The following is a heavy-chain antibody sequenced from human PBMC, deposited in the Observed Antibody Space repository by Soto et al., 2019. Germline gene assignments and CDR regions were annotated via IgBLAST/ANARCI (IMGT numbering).Heavy chain of an antibody. D-gene: IGHD6-19*01. CDR2: IYCSGST. Sequence: SETLSLTCTVSGGSISSYYWSWIRQPPGKGLEWIGYIYCSGSTNYNPSLKSRVTISVDTSKNQFSLKLSSVTAADTAVYYCARAVYSGGWSGVYHFAYWGQGTLVTVSS. V-gene: IGHV4-59*01. J-gene: IGHJ4*02. CDR1: GGSISSYY. CDR3: ARAVYSGGWSGVYHFAY.